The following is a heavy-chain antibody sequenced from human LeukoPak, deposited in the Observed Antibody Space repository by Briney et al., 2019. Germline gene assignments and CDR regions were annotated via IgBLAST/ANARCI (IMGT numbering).Heavy chain of an antibody. V-gene: IGHV3-7*01. CDR3: ARDSRASRIQYGYYYMDV. CDR2: IREDGSEK. J-gene: IGHJ6*03. D-gene: IGHD3-10*01. CDR1: GFTFSSSW. Sequence: GGSLRLSCAASGFTFSSSWMTWVRQAPGKGLEWVASIREDGSEKTSVDSVKGRFTISRDNAKNSLYLQMDSLRAEDTAVYYCARDSRASRIQYGYYYMDVWGKGTTVTVSS.